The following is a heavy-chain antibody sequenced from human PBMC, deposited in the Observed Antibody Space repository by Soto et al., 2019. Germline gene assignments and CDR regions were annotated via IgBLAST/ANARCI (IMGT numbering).Heavy chain of an antibody. D-gene: IGHD5-12*01. CDR3: ARDMVYSGYDAYYYYGMDV. CDR2: ISYDGSNK. V-gene: IGHV3-30-3*01. J-gene: IGHJ6*02. Sequence: GGSLRLSCAASGFTFSSYAMHWVRQAPGKGLEWVAVISYDGSNKYYADSVKGRFTISRDNSKNTLYLQMNSLRAEDTAVYYCARDMVYSGYDAYYYYGMDVWGQGTTVTVSS. CDR1: GFTFSSYA.